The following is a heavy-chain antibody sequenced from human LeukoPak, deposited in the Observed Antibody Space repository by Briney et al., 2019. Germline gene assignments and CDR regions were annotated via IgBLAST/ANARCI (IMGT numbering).Heavy chain of an antibody. Sequence: ASVKVSCKASGYTFTSYYMHWVRQAPGQGLEWMGWINPNSGGTNYAQKFQGRVTMTRDTSISTAYMELSRLRSDDTAVYYCARDRLSCSSTSCYAHYGMDVWGQGTTVTVSS. CDR2: INPNSGGT. D-gene: IGHD2-2*01. CDR1: GYTFTSYY. V-gene: IGHV1-2*02. CDR3: ARDRLSCSSTSCYAHYGMDV. J-gene: IGHJ6*02.